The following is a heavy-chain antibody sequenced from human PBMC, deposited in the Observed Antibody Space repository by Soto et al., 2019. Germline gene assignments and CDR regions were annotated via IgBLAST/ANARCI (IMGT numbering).Heavy chain of an antibody. Sequence: EVQLVESGGGLVQPGGSLRLSCAASGFTFSSYWMSWVRQAPGKGLEWVANIKEDGSEKHYVESVKGRFIISRDNAKNSLYPQINSLGAVDTAVYYCARLGRTTADYWGQGTLVIVSS. CDR1: GFTFSSYW. V-gene: IGHV3-7*01. CDR3: ARLGRTTADY. J-gene: IGHJ4*02. CDR2: IKEDGSEK. D-gene: IGHD1-1*01.